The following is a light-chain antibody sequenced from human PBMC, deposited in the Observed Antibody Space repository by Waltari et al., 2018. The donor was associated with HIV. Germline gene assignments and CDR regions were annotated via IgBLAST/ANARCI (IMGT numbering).Light chain of an antibody. CDR3: HQYAYSPRT. V-gene: IGKV3-20*01. CDR1: QSIISSY. J-gene: IGKJ1*01. CDR2: NPS. Sequence: EIVLTQSPGTLSLSPGERATLSCRASQSIISSYLAWFQQKPGQAPRLLVYNPSTRATGIPDRFSGSGSGTHFTLAISRLEPEDFAVYYCHQYAYSPRTFGQGTKVEI.